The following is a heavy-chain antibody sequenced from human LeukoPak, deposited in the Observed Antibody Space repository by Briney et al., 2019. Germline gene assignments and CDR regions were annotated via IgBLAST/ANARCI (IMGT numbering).Heavy chain of an antibody. Sequence: PGGSLRLSCAASGFNFADFDMHWVCQTPGKGLEWVSLIHRDGRTAYYADSVKGRFTISRDNSRTSLYLQMNGLRTEDTALYHCAKTRRSGTEYGDFDHWGQGTQVTVSS. J-gene: IGHJ4*02. CDR3: AKTRRSGTEYGDFDH. CDR2: IHRDGRTA. D-gene: IGHD1-26*01. V-gene: IGHV3-43*02. CDR1: GFNFADFD.